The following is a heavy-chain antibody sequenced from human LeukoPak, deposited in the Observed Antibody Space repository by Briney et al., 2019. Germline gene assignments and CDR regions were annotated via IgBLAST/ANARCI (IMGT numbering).Heavy chain of an antibody. D-gene: IGHD5-24*01. Sequence: SETLSLTCTVSGGSISSYYWSWIRQPPGKGLEWIGYIYYSGSTYYNPSLKSRVTISVDTSKNQFSLKLSSVTAADTAVYYCARVGRDGYNLDYWGQGTLVTVSS. V-gene: IGHV4-59*12. CDR3: ARVGRDGYNLDY. J-gene: IGHJ4*02. CDR1: GGSISSYY. CDR2: IYYSGST.